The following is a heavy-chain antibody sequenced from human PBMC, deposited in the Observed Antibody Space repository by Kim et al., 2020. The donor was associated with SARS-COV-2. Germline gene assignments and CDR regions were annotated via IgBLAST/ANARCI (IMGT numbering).Heavy chain of an antibody. Sequence: ASVKVSCKTSGHFFTRDSIHWVHQAPGQGLEWMGGIDCGNGNTIYSQKFQGRVTFTTDTSASTDYMELSFLRSEDPAVYYCQGGFYFDYWGQGTLVTGSS. CDR3: QGGFYFDY. CDR2: IDCGNGNT. V-gene: IGHV1-3*01. J-gene: IGHJ4*02. D-gene: IGHD3-16*01. CDR1: GHFFTRDS.